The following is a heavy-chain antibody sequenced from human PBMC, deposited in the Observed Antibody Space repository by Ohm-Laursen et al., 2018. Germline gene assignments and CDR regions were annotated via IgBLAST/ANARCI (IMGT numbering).Heavy chain of an antibody. J-gene: IGHJ4*02. CDR2: ISAYNGNT. V-gene: IGHV1-18*01. CDR1: GYTFTSYG. Sequence: ASVKVSCKASGYTFTSYGISWVRQAPGQGLEWMGWISAYNGNTNYAQKLQGRVTMTTDTSTSTAYTELRSLRSDDTAVYYCARDITRWELPPGYWGQGTLVTVSS. CDR3: ARDITRWELPPGY. D-gene: IGHD1-26*01.